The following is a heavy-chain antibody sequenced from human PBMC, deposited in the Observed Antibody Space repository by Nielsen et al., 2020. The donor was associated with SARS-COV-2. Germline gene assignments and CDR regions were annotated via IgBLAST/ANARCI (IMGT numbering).Heavy chain of an antibody. CDR2: IYYSGST. V-gene: IGHV4-59*05. CDR3: ARRVGYYYGSGMFDP. D-gene: IGHD3-10*01. J-gene: IGHJ5*02. CDR1: GGSISSYY. Sequence: GSLRLSCTVSGGSISSYYWSWIRQPPGKGLEWIGSIYYSGSTYYNPSLKSRVTISVDTSKNQFSLKLSSVTAADTAVYYCARRVGYYYGSGMFDPWGQGTLVTVSS.